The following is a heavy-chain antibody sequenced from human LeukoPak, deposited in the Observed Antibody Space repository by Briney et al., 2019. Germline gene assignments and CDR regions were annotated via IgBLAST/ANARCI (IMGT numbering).Heavy chain of an antibody. J-gene: IGHJ4*02. CDR3: ARALTAAALFLYFDF. V-gene: IGHV3-74*01. Sequence: GGSLRLSWAASGFTFNSYWMHWVRQAPGKGLVWVSRINGDGSSTSYADSVKGRFTISRDNAKNTLYLQMNSLRAEDTAVYYCARALTAAALFLYFDFWGQGTLVTVSS. CDR2: INGDGSST. D-gene: IGHD6-13*01. CDR1: GFTFNSYW.